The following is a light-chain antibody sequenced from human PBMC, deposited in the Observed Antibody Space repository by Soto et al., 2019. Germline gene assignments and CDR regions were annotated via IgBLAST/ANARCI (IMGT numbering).Light chain of an antibody. CDR2: GAS. Sequence: DLVMTPAPDSLAVSLGERATSNCKSSQSVLYSSNNKIYLAWYQQKPGQPPQLIIYGASTRESGVPERFSGSGSGTDFTLTISSLEAEDVAFYWCQQYFDVPFTFGGGTKVDIK. J-gene: IGKJ4*01. V-gene: IGKV4-1*01. CDR1: QSVLYSSNNKIY. CDR3: QQYFDVPFT.